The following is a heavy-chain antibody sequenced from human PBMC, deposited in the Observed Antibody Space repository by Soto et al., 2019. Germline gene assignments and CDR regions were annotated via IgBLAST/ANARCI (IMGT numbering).Heavy chain of an antibody. Sequence: SETLSLTCNVSGGSISTYYWSWIRQPPGKGLEWIGYINYSGRTNYNPSLKSRVTVSLDTSKNQFSLKLSSVTAADTAVYYCARDGGQSIAAPSGWFDPWGQGTLVTVSS. CDR3: ARDGGQSIAAPSGWFDP. CDR2: INYSGRT. D-gene: IGHD6-6*01. CDR1: GGSISTYY. V-gene: IGHV4-59*01. J-gene: IGHJ5*02.